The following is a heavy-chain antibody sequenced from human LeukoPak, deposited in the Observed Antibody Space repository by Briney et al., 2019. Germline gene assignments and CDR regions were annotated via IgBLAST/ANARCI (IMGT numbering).Heavy chain of an antibody. D-gene: IGHD5-18*01. V-gene: IGHV1-2*06. CDR2: IYPNSGGT. CDR3: ARDPYREFSYINGQDAYYYYYYYMDV. J-gene: IGHJ6*03. Sequence: ASVKVSCKASGYTFTGYYMHWVRQAPGQGLEWIGRIYPNSGGTNYAQKFQGRVTMTRDTSISTAYMELSRLRSDDTAVYYCARDPYREFSYINGQDAYYYYYYYMDVWGKGTTVTVSS. CDR1: GYTFTGYY.